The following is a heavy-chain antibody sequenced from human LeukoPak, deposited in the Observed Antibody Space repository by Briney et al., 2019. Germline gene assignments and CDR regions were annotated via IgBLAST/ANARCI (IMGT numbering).Heavy chain of an antibody. J-gene: IGHJ3*02. D-gene: IGHD1-26*01. Sequence: SETLSLTCTVSGGSISSYYWNWIRQPPGKGLEWIGYIHYSGSTDYNPSLKSRVTISADTSKNQFSLKLSSVTAADTAVYYCARGGSYLSAFDIWGQGTMVTVSS. CDR2: IHYSGST. CDR3: ARGGSYLSAFDI. CDR1: GGSISSYY. V-gene: IGHV4-59*01.